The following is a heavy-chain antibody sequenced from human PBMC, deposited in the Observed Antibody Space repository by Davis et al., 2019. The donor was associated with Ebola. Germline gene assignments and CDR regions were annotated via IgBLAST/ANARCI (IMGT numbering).Heavy chain of an antibody. J-gene: IGHJ4*02. Sequence: ASVKVSCKASGYTFTSYGISWVRQAPGQGLEWMGRINPNSGGTNYAQKFQGRVTMTRDTSISTAYMELSRLTSDDTAVYYCASRRLDTTMVNPLDSWGQGTLVTVSS. D-gene: IGHD5-18*01. CDR3: ASRRLDTTMVNPLDS. CDR1: GYTFTSYG. CDR2: INPNSGGT. V-gene: IGHV1-2*06.